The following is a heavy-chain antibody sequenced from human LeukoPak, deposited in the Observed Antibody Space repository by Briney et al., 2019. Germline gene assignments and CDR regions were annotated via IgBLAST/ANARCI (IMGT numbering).Heavy chain of an antibody. D-gene: IGHD4-17*01. CDR1: GYIFTGYY. CDR2: INPNSGDT. J-gene: IGHJ4*02. V-gene: IGHV1-2*02. CDR3: ASGDYGDPPLNY. Sequence: ASVKVSCKASGYIFTGYYMHWVRQAPGQGLEWMGWINPNSGDTNYAQKFQGRVTMTRDTSISTAYMELSRLRFDDTAVYYCASGDYGDPPLNYWGQGTLVTVSS.